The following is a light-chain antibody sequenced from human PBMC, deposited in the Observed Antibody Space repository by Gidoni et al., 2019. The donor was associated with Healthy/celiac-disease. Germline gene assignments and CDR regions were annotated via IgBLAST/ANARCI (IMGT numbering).Light chain of an antibody. CDR1: KLGDKY. Sequence: SYELTQPPSVSVSPGQTASITCSGDKLGDKYACWYQQKPGQSPVLVIYQDSKRPSGIPARFSGSNSGNTATLTISGTQAMEEADYYCQAWDSSTLVFGGGTKLTVL. J-gene: IGLJ2*01. V-gene: IGLV3-1*01. CDR3: QAWDSSTLV. CDR2: QDS.